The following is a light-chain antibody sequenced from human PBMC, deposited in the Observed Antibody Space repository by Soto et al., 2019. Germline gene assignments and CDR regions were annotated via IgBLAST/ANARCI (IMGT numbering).Light chain of an antibody. CDR1: QTISTW. J-gene: IGKJ4*01. CDR3: QQHNTYPIT. Sequence: DIQMTQSPSTLSASVGDRVTITCRASQTISTWLAWYQQKPGKAPQRLIYKASSLEGGVPSRFSGSGSGTEFTITISSLQPDDFATYSCQQHNTYPITFGGGTTVDIK. V-gene: IGKV1-5*03. CDR2: KAS.